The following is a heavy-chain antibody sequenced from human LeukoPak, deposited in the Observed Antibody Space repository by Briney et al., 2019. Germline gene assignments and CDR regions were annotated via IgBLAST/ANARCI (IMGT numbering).Heavy chain of an antibody. V-gene: IGHV3-43*01. CDR3: AKDRSIGGLYYYYGMDV. D-gene: IGHD3-10*01. Sequence: PGGSLRLSCAASGFTFSSYAMSWVRQAPGKGLEWVSLISWDGGSTYYADSVKGRFTISRDNSKNSLYLQMNSLRTEDTALYYCAKDRSIGGLYYYYGMDVWGQGTTVTVSS. CDR2: ISWDGGST. J-gene: IGHJ6*02. CDR1: GFTFSSYA.